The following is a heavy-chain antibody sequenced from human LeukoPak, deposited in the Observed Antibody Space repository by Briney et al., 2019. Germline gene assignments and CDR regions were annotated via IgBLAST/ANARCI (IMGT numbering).Heavy chain of an antibody. Sequence: GGSLRPSCAASGFTFSDYYMSWIRQAPGKGLEWVSYISTSGSTKYYADSVKGRFTISRDNAKNSLYLQMNSLRAEDTAVYYCARDPVAAPGTNYYHYYMDVWGKGTTVTVSS. V-gene: IGHV3-11*04. J-gene: IGHJ6*03. CDR2: ISTSGSTK. CDR1: GFTFSDYY. CDR3: ARDPVAAPGTNYYHYYMDV. D-gene: IGHD6-13*01.